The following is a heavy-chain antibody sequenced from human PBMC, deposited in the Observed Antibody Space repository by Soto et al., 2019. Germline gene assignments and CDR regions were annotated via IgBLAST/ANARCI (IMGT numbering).Heavy chain of an antibody. CDR3: ARLGGYCTITSCYGYYGMDV. CDR1: GGSISSGPYS. CDR2: FYYSGST. V-gene: IGHV4-39*01. Sequence: QLQLQESGPGLVKPSETLSLTCTVSGGSISSGPYSWGWIRQRPGKGLEWIGTFYYSGSTYYNPSIVSRVTKSVDKSKNQFSLKVSSVTAADTAVYYCARLGGYCTITSCYGYYGMDVWGHGTTVTVSS. D-gene: IGHD2-2*01. J-gene: IGHJ6*02.